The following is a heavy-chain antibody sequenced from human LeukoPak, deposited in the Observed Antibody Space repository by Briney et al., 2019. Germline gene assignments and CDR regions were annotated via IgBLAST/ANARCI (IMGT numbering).Heavy chain of an antibody. V-gene: IGHV4-38-2*01. CDR2: IYHSGST. D-gene: IGHD3-22*01. J-gene: IGHJ4*02. CDR1: GYSISSGYY. Sequence: SETLSLTCAVSGYSISSGYYWGWIRQPPGKGLEWIGSIYHSGSTYYNPSLKSRVTISVDTSKNQFSLKLSSVTAADTAVYYCASIPSVYDSSGFYFDYWGQGTLVTVSS. CDR3: ASIPSVYDSSGFYFDY.